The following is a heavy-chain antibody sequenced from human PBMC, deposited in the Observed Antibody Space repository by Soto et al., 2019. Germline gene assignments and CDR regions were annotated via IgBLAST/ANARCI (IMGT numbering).Heavy chain of an antibody. CDR3: ARERHYDIVTGSSLAY. CDR2: ISAYNGNT. Sequence: KVSCKASGYTFTSYAISWVRQAPGQGLEWMGWISAYNGNTNYAQKLQGRVTMTTDTSTSTAYMELRSLRSDDTAVYYCARERHYDIVTGSSLAYWGQGTLLTVSS. CDR1: GYTFTSYA. D-gene: IGHD3-9*01. J-gene: IGHJ4*02. V-gene: IGHV1-18*01.